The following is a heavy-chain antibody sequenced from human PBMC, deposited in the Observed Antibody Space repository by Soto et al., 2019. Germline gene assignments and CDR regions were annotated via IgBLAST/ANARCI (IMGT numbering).Heavy chain of an antibody. V-gene: IGHV1-18*01. CDR2: ISAYNGNT. D-gene: IGHD2-8*01. J-gene: IGHJ6*02. CDR3: ARNPAYCTNGVCLYMSYYYYGMDV. Sequence: GASVKVSCKASGYTFTSYGISWVRQAPGQGLEWMGWISAYNGNTNYAQKLQGRVTMTTDTSTSTAYMELRSLRSDDTAVYYCARNPAYCTNGVCLYMSYYYYGMDVWGQGTTVTVSS. CDR1: GYTFTSYG.